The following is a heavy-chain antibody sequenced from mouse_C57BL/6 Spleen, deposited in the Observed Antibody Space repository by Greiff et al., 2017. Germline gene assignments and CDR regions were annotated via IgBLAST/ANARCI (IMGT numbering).Heavy chain of an antibody. D-gene: IGHD1-1*01. J-gene: IGHJ4*01. CDR1: GYTFTSYW. V-gene: IGHV1-52*01. Sequence: VQLQQPGAELVRPGASVKLSCKASGYTFTSYWMHWVKQRPVQGLEWIGNIDPSDSETHYNQKFKDKATLTVDKSSSTAYMQLSSLTSEDSAVYYCARRYYGRSYAMGYWGQGTSVTVSS. CDR3: ARRYYGRSYAMGY. CDR2: IDPSDSET.